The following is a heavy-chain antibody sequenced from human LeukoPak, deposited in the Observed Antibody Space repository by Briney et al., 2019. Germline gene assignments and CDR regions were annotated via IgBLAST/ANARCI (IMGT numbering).Heavy chain of an antibody. CDR2: ISWDGDST. V-gene: IGHV3-43*01. J-gene: IGHJ4*02. Sequence: PGGSLRLSCAASGFTFDDYTMHWVRQAPGKGLEWVSLISWDGDSTYYADSVKGRFTISRDNSKNSLYLQMNSLRTEDTALYYCAKHIHSRWGDGYNYDYWGQGTLVTVSS. CDR1: GFTFDDYT. CDR3: AKHIHSRWGDGYNYDY. D-gene: IGHD5-12*01.